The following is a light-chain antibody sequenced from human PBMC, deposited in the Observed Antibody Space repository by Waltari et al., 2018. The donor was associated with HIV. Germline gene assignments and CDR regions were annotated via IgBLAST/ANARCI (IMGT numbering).Light chain of an antibody. Sequence: QSVLTPPPSLSGAPGQRVIISCTGSSSNIGAGFDVHWYQQLPGTAPKLLIYGNNNRPSGVPDRFSGSKSGTSASLANTGLQADDEADYYCQSYDSGLNTYVFGTGTRVTVL. CDR3: QSYDSGLNTYV. CDR1: SSNIGAGFD. V-gene: IGLV1-40*01. J-gene: IGLJ1*01. CDR2: GNN.